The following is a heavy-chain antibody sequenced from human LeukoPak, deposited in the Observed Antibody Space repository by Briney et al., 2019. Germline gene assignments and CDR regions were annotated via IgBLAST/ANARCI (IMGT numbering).Heavy chain of an antibody. V-gene: IGHV3-33*01. CDR3: ARDSGSSHGRYYYYYMDV. J-gene: IGHJ6*03. CDR2: IRYDGSNK. D-gene: IGHD1-26*01. Sequence: GGSLRLSCAASGFTFRSYGMHWVRQAPGKGLEWVAVIRYDGSNKYYTDSVKGRFTISRDNSKNTLYLQMNSLRAEDTAVYYCARDSGSSHGRYYYYYMDVWGKGTTVTVSS. CDR1: GFTFRSYG.